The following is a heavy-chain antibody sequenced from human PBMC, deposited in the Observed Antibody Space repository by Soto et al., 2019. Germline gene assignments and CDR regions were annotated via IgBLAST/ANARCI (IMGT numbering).Heavy chain of an antibody. V-gene: IGHV3-23*01. CDR1: GFTFSSYA. D-gene: IGHD3-22*01. J-gene: IGHJ4*02. CDR3: ANPAVGSGYRFYF. CDR2: ISGSGATT. Sequence: PGGSLRLSCAASGFTFSSYAMSWVRQAPGKGLAWVSEISGSGATTYYADSVKGRFTISRDNSKNTLYLQMNSLRVEDTAVYYCANPAVGSGYRFYFWGQGTLVTVYS.